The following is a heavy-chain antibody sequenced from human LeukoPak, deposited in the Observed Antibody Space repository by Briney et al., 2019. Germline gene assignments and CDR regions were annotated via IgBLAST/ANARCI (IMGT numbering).Heavy chain of an antibody. D-gene: IGHD3-22*01. Sequence: GASLRLSCAASGFTFSSYAMSWVRQAPGKGLEWVSAISGSGGSTYYADSAKGRFTISRDNSKNTLYLQMNSLRAEDTAVYYCAKRYYYDSSGYYYPYWGQGTLVTVSS. J-gene: IGHJ4*02. CDR3: AKRYYYDSSGYYYPY. V-gene: IGHV3-23*01. CDR2: ISGSGGST. CDR1: GFTFSSYA.